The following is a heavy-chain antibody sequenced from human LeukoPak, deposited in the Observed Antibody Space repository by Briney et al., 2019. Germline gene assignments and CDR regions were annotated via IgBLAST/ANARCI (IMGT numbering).Heavy chain of an antibody. J-gene: IGHJ4*02. CDR1: GGSFSGYY. CDR2: INHSGST. Sequence: SETLSLTCAVYGGSFSGYYWSWIRQPPGKGLEWIGEINHSGSTNYNPSLKSRVTISVDTSKNQFSLKLSSVTAADTAVYYCARNGVNSGAYNDYWAREPWSPSPQ. V-gene: IGHV4-34*01. D-gene: IGHD1-26*01. CDR3: ARNGVNSGAYNDY.